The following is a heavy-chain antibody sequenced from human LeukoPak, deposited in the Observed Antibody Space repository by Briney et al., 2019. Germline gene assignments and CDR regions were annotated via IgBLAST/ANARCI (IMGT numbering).Heavy chain of an antibody. CDR2: INHSGST. CDR1: GGSFSGYY. CDR3: ARWVVGAKYYFDY. Sequence: PSETLSLTCAVYGGSFSGYYWSWIRQPPGKGLEWIGEINHSGSTNYNPSLKSRVTISVDTSKNQFSLKLSSVTAADTAVYYCARWVVGAKYYFDYWGQGTLVTVSS. J-gene: IGHJ4*02. D-gene: IGHD1-26*01. V-gene: IGHV4-34*01.